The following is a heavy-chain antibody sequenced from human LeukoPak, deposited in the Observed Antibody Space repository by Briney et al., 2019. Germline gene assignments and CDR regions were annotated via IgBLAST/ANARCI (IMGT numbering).Heavy chain of an antibody. CDR3: ARAGGDY. J-gene: IGHJ4*02. V-gene: IGHV3-7*01. Sequence: GGSLRLSCEGSGFTFSNYWMGWVRQAPGKGLEWVANIKQDGSEKYYVDSVKGRFTISRDNAKNSLYLQMNSLRAEDTAVYYCARAGGDYWGQGTLVTVSS. CDR1: GFTFSNYW. D-gene: IGHD1-26*01. CDR2: IKQDGSEK.